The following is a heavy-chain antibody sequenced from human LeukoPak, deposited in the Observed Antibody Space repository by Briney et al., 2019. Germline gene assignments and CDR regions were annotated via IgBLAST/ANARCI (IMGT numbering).Heavy chain of an antibody. CDR1: GFTFSSYA. J-gene: IGHJ4*02. CDR3: AKDNWNSSAFFDY. CDR2: ISSNGGST. D-gene: IGHD1-1*01. V-gene: IGHV3-64*01. Sequence: GGSLRLSCAASGFTFSSYAMHWVRQAPGKGLEYVSAISSNGGSTYYANSVKGRFTISRDNSKNTLYLQMGSLRAEDTAVYYCAKDNWNSSAFFDYWGQGTLVPVSS.